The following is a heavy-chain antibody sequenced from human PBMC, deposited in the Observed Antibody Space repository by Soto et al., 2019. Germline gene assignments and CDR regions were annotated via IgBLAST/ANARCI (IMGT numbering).Heavy chain of an antibody. V-gene: IGHV1-69*12. Sequence: QVQLVQSGAEVKKPGSSVTVSCKASGGTFGNSAISWVRQAPGQGLEWMGGIIPIFPTPDYAQKFQGRVTIIAGESTKTAYRVLACLRSEGTAVYYCARDSARQQCGGNYYYGIEVWGQGITVMGSS. CDR3: ARDSARQQCGGNYYYGIEV. J-gene: IGHJ6*02. CDR2: IIPIFPTP. CDR1: GGTFGNSA. D-gene: IGHD6-25*01.